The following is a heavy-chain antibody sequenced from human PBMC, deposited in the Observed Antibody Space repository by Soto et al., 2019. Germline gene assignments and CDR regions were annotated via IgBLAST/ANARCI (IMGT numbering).Heavy chain of an antibody. CDR3: ARDPEYSCSWYGMDV. J-gene: IGHJ6*02. V-gene: IGHV1-3*01. D-gene: IGHD6-13*01. CDR2: INAGNGNT. Sequence: GASVKVSCKASGYTFTSYAMHWVRQAPGQRLEWMGWINAGNGNTKYSQKFQGRVTITRDTSASTAYMELSSLRSEDTAVYYCARDPEYSCSWYGMDVWGQWTTVTVSS. CDR1: GYTFTSYA.